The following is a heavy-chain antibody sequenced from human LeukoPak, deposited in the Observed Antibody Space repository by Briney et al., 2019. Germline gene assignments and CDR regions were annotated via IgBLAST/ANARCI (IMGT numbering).Heavy chain of an antibody. J-gene: IGHJ5*02. Sequence: GASVKVSCKASGGTFSSYAITCVRQSPGQPPEWMRGIIPIFGTANYAQKFQGRITITADKSTSTAYMGLSSLRSGDTAVYYCAREAGCSSTSCYAGARWFDACGQGTLVTVSS. CDR3: AREAGCSSTSCYAGARWFDA. CDR2: IIPIFGTA. V-gene: IGHV1-69*06. D-gene: IGHD2-2*01. CDR1: GGTFSSYA.